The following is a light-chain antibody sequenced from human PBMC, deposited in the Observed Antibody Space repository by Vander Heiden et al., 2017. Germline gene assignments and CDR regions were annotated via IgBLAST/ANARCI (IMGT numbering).Light chain of an antibody. CDR2: GNN. CDR1: SSNIGAGYD. Sequence: QSVLTQPPSVSWAPVQLVTISCTGGSSNIGAGYDVNGYQQLPGTAPKLLIYGNNNRPSGVPDRFSGSKSATSASLAITGLQAEDEADYYCQSYDSSLSASVFGGGTKLTVL. V-gene: IGLV1-40*01. CDR3: QSYDSSLSASV. J-gene: IGLJ2*01.